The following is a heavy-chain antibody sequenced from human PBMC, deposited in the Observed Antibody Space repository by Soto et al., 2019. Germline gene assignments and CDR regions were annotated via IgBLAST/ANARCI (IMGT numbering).Heavy chain of an antibody. D-gene: IGHD3-3*01. CDR3: ARNYDFWSGPTGYYGMDV. Sequence: ASVKVSCKASGYTFTGYYMHWVRQAPGQGLEWMGWINPNSGGTNYAQKFQGWVTMTRDTSISTAYMELSRLRSDDTAVYYCARNYDFWSGPTGYYGMDVWGQGTTVTVPS. CDR2: INPNSGGT. CDR1: GYTFTGYY. V-gene: IGHV1-2*04. J-gene: IGHJ6*02.